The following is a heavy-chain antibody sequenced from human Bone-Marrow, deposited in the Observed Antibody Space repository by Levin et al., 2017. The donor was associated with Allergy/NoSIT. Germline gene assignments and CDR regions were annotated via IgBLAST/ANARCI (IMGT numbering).Heavy chain of an antibody. Sequence: PEASVKVSCKASGYTFTSYGISWVRQAPGQGLEWMGWISAYNGNTNYAQKLQGRVTMTTDTSTSTAYMELRSLRSDDTAVYYCARGFSYCSGGSCYLWTWFDYWGQGTLVTVSS. V-gene: IGHV1-18*01. CDR2: ISAYNGNT. CDR3: ARGFSYCSGGSCYLWTWFDY. D-gene: IGHD2-15*01. J-gene: IGHJ4*02. CDR1: GYTFTSYG.